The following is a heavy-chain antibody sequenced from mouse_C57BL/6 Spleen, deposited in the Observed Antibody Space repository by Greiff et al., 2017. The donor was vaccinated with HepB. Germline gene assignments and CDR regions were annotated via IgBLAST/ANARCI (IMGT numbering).Heavy chain of an antibody. V-gene: IGHV2-2*01. CDR3: ARNYYGSSYVFAY. J-gene: IGHJ3*01. CDR1: GFSLTSYG. Sequence: VQLVESGPGLVQPSQRLSIPCTVSGFSLTSYGVHWVRQSPGKGLEWLGVIWSGGSTDYNAAFISRLSISKDNSKSQVFFKMNSLQADDTAIYYCARNYYGSSYVFAYWGQGTLVTVSA. CDR2: IWSGGST. D-gene: IGHD1-1*01.